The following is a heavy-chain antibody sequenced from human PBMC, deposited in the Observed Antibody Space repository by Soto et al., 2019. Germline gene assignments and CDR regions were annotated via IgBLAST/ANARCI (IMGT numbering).Heavy chain of an antibody. Sequence: QVQLVQSGAEVKKPGSSVKVSCKASGGTFSSYAISWVRQAPGQGVEWMGGIIPIFGTANYAQKFQGRVTITADESTSTAYMELSSLRSEDTAVYYCARVGAMYYYDSSGYPTPFDYWGQGTLVTVSS. CDR1: GGTFSSYA. CDR3: ARVGAMYYYDSSGYPTPFDY. D-gene: IGHD3-22*01. V-gene: IGHV1-69*01. CDR2: IIPIFGTA. J-gene: IGHJ4*02.